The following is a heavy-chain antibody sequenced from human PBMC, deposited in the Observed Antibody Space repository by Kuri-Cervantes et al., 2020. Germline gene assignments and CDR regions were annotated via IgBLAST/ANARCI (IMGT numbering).Heavy chain of an antibody. CDR2: IRYDGGEE. CDR3: ARDLTGSFDY. V-gene: IGHV3-30*02. Sequence: GESLKISCAVSGFTFSSYGMHWVRQAPGKGLEWVAYIRYDGGEEYYAESVKGRFTISRDNSKNTLYLQMNSLRAEDTAVYYCARDLTGSFDYWGQGTLVTVSS. J-gene: IGHJ4*02. D-gene: IGHD1-26*01. CDR1: GFTFSSYG.